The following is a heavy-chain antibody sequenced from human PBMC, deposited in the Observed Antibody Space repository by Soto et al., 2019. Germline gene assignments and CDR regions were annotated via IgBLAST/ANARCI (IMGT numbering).Heavy chain of an antibody. V-gene: IGHV4-59*01. CDR3: ARDSNHVAARPAFDI. CDR2: IYYSGST. J-gene: IGHJ3*02. CDR1: GGSISSYY. D-gene: IGHD6-6*01. Sequence: SETLSLTCTVSGGSISSYYWSWIRQPPGKGLEWIGYIYYSGSTNYNPSLKSRVTISVDTSKNQFSLKLSSVTAADTAVYYCARDSNHVAARPAFDIWGQGTMVTVSS.